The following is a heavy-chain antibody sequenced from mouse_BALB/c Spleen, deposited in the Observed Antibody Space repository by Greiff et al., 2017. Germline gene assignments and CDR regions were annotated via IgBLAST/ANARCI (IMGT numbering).Heavy chain of an antibody. CDR3: TRRYETDYFDY. CDR2: IYPSDSYT. D-gene: IGHD2-14*01. V-gene: IGHV1-69*02. CDR1: GYTFTSYW. Sequence: QVQLQQPGAELVRPGASVKLSCKASGYTFTSYWINWVKQRPGQGLEWIGNIYPSDSYTNYNQKFKDKATLTVDKSSSTAYMQLSSPTSEDSAVYYCTRRYETDYFDYGGKGTTHTVST. J-gene: IGHJ2*01.